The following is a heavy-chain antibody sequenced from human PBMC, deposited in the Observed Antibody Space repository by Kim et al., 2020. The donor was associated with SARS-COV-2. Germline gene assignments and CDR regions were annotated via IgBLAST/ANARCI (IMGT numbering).Heavy chain of an antibody. V-gene: IGHV1-8*01. Sequence: GYAQKFQGRVTMTRNTSISTAYMELSSLRSEDTAVYYCARGRSSSGWYDYWGQGTLVTVSS. CDR3: ARGRSSSGWYDY. J-gene: IGHJ4*02. D-gene: IGHD6-19*01.